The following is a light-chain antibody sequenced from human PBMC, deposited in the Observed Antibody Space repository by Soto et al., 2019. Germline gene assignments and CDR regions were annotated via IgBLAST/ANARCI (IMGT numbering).Light chain of an antibody. J-gene: IGLJ2*01. CDR2: NTN. CDR1: AGAVTSGYY. V-gene: IGLV7-43*01. CDR3: LLYFGGARI. Sequence: QAVVTQEPSLTVSPGGTVTLTCASSAGAVTSGYYPNWFQQKPGQAPRALIYNTNNKPSWTPARFSGSLLGGKATLTLSGVQPEDEAEYYCLLYFGGARIFGGGTKLTVL.